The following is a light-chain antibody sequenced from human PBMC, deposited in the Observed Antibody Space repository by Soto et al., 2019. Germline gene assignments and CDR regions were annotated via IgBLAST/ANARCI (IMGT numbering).Light chain of an antibody. CDR2: DYN. CDR3: ATWDSSLRAYV. CDR1: TSNIGNNY. Sequence: QSVLTQPPSVSAAPGQKVTISCSGSTSNIGNNYVSWYQHLPGAAPKLLIYDYNRRPSGIPDRFSGSRSGTLATLGITGLQTGDEADYYCATWDSSLRAYVVGAGTQLTVL. V-gene: IGLV1-51*01. J-gene: IGLJ1*01.